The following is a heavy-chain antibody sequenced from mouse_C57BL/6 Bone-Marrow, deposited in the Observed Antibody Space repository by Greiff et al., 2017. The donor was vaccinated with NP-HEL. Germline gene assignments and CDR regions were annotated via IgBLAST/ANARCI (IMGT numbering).Heavy chain of an antibody. Sequence: VQLQQSVAELVRPGASVKLSCTASGFNIKNTYIHWVKQRPEQGLEWIGRIDPANGNTKYAPKFQGKATITADTSSNTAYLQLSSLTSEDTAIYYCARYNWYFDVWGTGTTVTVSS. CDR3: ARYNWYFDV. CDR1: GFNIKNTY. J-gene: IGHJ1*03. CDR2: IDPANGNT. V-gene: IGHV14-3*01.